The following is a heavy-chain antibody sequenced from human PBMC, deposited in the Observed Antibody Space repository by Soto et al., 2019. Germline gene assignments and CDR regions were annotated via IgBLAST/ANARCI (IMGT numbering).Heavy chain of an antibody. Sequence: SLTCTVSGGSISSYYWSWIRQPPGKGLEWIGYIYYSGSTNYNPSLKSRVTISVDTSKNQFSLKLSSVTAADTAVYYCARGSGWRILDYWGQGTLVTVSS. CDR1: GGSISSYY. J-gene: IGHJ4*02. CDR3: ARGSGWRILDY. D-gene: IGHD6-19*01. V-gene: IGHV4-59*01. CDR2: IYYSGST.